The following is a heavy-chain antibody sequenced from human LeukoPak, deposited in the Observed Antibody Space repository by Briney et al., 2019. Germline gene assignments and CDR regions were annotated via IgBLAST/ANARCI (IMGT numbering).Heavy chain of an antibody. D-gene: IGHD4-17*01. Sequence: ASVKVSCKASGYTFTSYYMHWVRQAPGQGLEWMGIINPSGGSTSYAQKFQGRVTMTRDTSTSTVYMELSSLRSEDTAVYYCARESRVDYGDYGNWFDPWGQGTLVTVSS. J-gene: IGHJ5*02. CDR3: ARESRVDYGDYGNWFDP. CDR1: GYTFTSYY. CDR2: INPSGGST. V-gene: IGHV1-46*01.